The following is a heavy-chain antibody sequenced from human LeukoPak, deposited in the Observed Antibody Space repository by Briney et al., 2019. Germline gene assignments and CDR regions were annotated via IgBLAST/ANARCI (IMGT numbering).Heavy chain of an antibody. J-gene: IGHJ6*03. V-gene: IGHV1-69*13. CDR1: GGTFSSYA. CDR2: IIPIFGTA. Sequence: SVKVSCKASGGTFSSYAVSWVRQAPGQGLEWMGGIIPIFGTANYAQKFQGRVTITADESTSTAYMELSSLRSEDTAVYYCAAHGGITIFGVVIINYYMDVWGKGTTVTVSS. D-gene: IGHD3-3*01. CDR3: AAHGGITIFGVVIINYYMDV.